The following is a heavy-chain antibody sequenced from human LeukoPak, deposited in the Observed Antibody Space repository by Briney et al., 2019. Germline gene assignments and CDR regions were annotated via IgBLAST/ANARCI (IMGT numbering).Heavy chain of an antibody. V-gene: IGHV1-2*02. CDR3: AKDWGIAAAGLDWFDP. CDR1: GYSFTGYY. J-gene: IGHJ5*02. Sequence: GASVKVSFKASGYSFTGYYMHWVRQAPGQGLEWMGWINPNSGGTNYAQKFQGRVTMTRDTSISTAYMELRRLRSDDTAVYYCAKDWGIAAAGLDWFDPWGQGTLVTVSS. CDR2: INPNSGGT. D-gene: IGHD6-13*01.